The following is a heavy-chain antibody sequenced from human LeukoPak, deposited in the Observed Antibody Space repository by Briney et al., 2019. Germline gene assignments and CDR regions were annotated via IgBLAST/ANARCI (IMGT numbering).Heavy chain of an antibody. CDR3: ASSRYVAAALQY. CDR1: GFTFSSSW. Sequence: GGSLRLSCAASGFTFSSSWMHWVRQAPGKGLVWVSRISSDGSSTNYADSVKGRFTISRDNAKNTLDLQMNSLRAEDTAVYYCASSRYVAAALQYWGQGTLVTVSS. D-gene: IGHD2-2*01. J-gene: IGHJ4*02. V-gene: IGHV3-74*01. CDR2: ISSDGSST.